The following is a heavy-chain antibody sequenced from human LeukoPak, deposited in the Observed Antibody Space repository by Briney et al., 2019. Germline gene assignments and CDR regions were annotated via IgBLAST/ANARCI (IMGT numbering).Heavy chain of an antibody. CDR3: ARGFGGFMITFGGVSHFDY. CDR2: INHSGST. CDR1: GGSISSYY. J-gene: IGHJ4*02. V-gene: IGHV4-34*01. Sequence: SETLSLTCTVSGGSISSYYWSWIRQPPGKGLEWIGEINHSGSTNYNPSLKSRVTISVDTSKNQFSLKLSSVIAADTAVYYCARGFGGFMITFGGVSHFDYWGQGTLVTVSS. D-gene: IGHD3-16*01.